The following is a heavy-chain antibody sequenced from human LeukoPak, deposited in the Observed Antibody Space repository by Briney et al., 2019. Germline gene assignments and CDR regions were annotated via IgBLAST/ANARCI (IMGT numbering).Heavy chain of an antibody. CDR3: ARVVTRGYYYYYMDV. CDR1: GGSISSYY. CDR2: IYYSGST. D-gene: IGHD4-23*01. J-gene: IGHJ6*03. Sequence: SETLSLTCTVSGGSISSYYWGWIRQPPGKGLEWIGSIYYSGSTYYNPSLKSRVTISVDTSKNQFSLKLSSVTAADTAVYYCARVVTRGYYYYYMDVWGKGTTVTVSS. V-gene: IGHV4-39*07.